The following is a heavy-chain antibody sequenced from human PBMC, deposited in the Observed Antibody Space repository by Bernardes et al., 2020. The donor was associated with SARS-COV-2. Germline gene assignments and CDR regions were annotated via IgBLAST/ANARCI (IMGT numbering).Heavy chain of an antibody. CDR3: ARIRRDGYNYGLPAPNDAFDI. CDR2: IYYSGST. Sequence: SETLSLTCTVSGGSISSYYWSWIRQPPGKGLEWIGYIYYSGSTNYNPSLKSRVTISVDTSKNQFSLKLSSVTAADTAVYYCARIRRDGYNYGLPAPNDAFDIWGQGTMVTVSS. V-gene: IGHV4-59*08. J-gene: IGHJ3*02. CDR1: GGSISSYY. D-gene: IGHD5-12*01.